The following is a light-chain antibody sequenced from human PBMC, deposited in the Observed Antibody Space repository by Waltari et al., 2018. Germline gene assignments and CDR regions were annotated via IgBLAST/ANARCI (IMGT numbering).Light chain of an antibody. CDR1: QSVRTN. J-gene: IGKJ2*01. V-gene: IGKV3-15*01. Sequence: ETVMTQSPATLSVYPGERATLSCRASQSVRTNIAWYQQKPGQAPRLLIFGAFTRATGTPARFSGSGSGTEFTLTISRLQSEDFAVYYCQLYDNWPTFGQGTKLEI. CDR3: QLYDNWPT. CDR2: GAF.